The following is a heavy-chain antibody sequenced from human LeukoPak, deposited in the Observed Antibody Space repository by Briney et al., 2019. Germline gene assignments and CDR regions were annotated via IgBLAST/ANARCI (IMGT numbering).Heavy chain of an antibody. CDR1: GFTFSRYA. CDR2: IGGSGGST. D-gene: IGHD3/OR15-3a*01. CDR3: AKHGPAGTDYFDY. V-gene: IGHV3-23*01. J-gene: IGHJ4*02. Sequence: GGSLRLSCAASGFTFSRYAMSWVRQAPGKGLEWVSAIGGSGGSTYDADSVKGRFTSSRDYSKNTLYLQMNSLRAEDTAVYYCAKHGPAGTDYFDYWGQGTLVTVSS.